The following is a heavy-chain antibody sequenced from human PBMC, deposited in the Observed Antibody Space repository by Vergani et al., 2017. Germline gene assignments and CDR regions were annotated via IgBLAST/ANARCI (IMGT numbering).Heavy chain of an antibody. CDR1: GGSFSGYY. Sequence: QVQLQQWGAGLLKPSETLSLTCAVYGGSFSGYYWSWIRQPPGKGLEWIGEINHSGSTNYNPSLKSRVTISVDTSKNQFSRKLSSVTAADTAVYYCAREDTAMVADYWGQGTLVTVSS. CDR2: INHSGST. CDR3: AREDTAMVADY. V-gene: IGHV4-34*01. D-gene: IGHD5-18*01. J-gene: IGHJ4*02.